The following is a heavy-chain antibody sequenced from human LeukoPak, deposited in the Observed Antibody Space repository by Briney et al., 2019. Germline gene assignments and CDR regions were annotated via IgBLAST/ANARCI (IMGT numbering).Heavy chain of an antibody. J-gene: IGHJ3*02. CDR3: ARGYCSSTSCYTFDI. CDR1: GFSLSTRGVG. CDR2: IYWNDDK. Sequence: SGPTLVNPTQTLTLTCTFSGFSLSTRGVGVGWIRQPPGKALEWLALIYWNDDKRDSPSLKSRLTITNDTSKNQVVLTMTNMDPVDTATYYCARGYCSSTSCYTFDIWGQGTMVTVSS. D-gene: IGHD2-2*02. V-gene: IGHV2-5*01.